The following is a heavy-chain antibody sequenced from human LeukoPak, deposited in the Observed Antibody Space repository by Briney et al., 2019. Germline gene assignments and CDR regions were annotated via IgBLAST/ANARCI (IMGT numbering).Heavy chain of an antibody. V-gene: IGHV4-34*01. D-gene: IGHD2-8*01. Sequence: SETLSLTCAVYGGSFSGYYWSWIRHPPGKGLEWIGEINHSGSTNYNPSLKSRVTISVDTSKNQSSLKLSSVTAADTALYYCARLYRGYWGQGTLVTVSS. CDR1: GGSFSGYY. CDR2: INHSGST. CDR3: ARLYRGY. J-gene: IGHJ4*02.